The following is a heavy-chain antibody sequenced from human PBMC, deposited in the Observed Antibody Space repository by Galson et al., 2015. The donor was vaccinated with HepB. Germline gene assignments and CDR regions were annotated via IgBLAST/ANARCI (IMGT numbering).Heavy chain of an antibody. CDR1: GGSISSSSYY. Sequence: ETLSLTCTVSGGSISSSSYYWGWIRQPPGKGLEWIGSIYYSGSTYYNPSLKSRVTISVDTSKNQFSLKLSSVTAADTAVYYCARHGSYYDLPPLNWFDPWGQGTLVTVSS. D-gene: IGHD3-22*01. CDR3: ARHGSYYDLPPLNWFDP. CDR2: IYYSGST. J-gene: IGHJ5*02. V-gene: IGHV4-39*01.